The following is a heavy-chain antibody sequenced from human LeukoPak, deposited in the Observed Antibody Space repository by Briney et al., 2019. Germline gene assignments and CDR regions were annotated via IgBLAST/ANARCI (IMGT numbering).Heavy chain of an antibody. Sequence: SETLSLTCAVSGYSISSGYYWGWIRQPPGKGLEWIGSIYHSGSTYHNPSLKSRVTISVDTSKNQFSLKLSSVTAADTAVYYCAEVIWGVANWFDPWGQGTLVTVSS. D-gene: IGHD3-10*01. J-gene: IGHJ5*02. CDR2: IYHSGST. CDR1: GYSISSGYY. V-gene: IGHV4-38-2*01. CDR3: AEVIWGVANWFDP.